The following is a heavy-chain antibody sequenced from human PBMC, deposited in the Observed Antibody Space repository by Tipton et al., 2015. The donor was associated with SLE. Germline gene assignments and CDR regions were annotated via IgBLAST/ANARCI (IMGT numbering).Heavy chain of an antibody. J-gene: IGHJ4*02. V-gene: IGHV4-61*09. Sequence: TLSLTCTVSGGSISSGSYYWSWIRQPAGKGLEWIGYIYTSGSTNYNPSLKSRVTISVDTSKNQFSLKLSSVTAADTAVYYCAREEWELLVGFDYWGQGTLVTVSS. CDR3: AREEWELLVGFDY. CDR2: IYTSGST. D-gene: IGHD1-26*01. CDR1: GGSISSGSYY.